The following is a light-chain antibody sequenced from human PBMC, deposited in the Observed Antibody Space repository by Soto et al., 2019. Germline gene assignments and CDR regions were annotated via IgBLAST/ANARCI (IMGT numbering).Light chain of an antibody. Sequence: EIVMTQSPATLSVSPGERATLSCRASQSVSSNLAWYQQKPGQAPRLLIYGASTRATGIPARFSGSGSGTAFTPTISSRQAEDFAIYFCQQYNSWPPDRTFGQGTKVEIK. J-gene: IGKJ1*01. CDR1: QSVSSN. V-gene: IGKV3-15*01. CDR3: QQYNSWPPDRT. CDR2: GAS.